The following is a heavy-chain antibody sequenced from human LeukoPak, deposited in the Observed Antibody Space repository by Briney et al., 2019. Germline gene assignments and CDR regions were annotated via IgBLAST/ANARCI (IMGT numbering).Heavy chain of an antibody. CDR1: GFTFSSYS. CDR3: AKDLKQSSGWGFDP. V-gene: IGHV3-21*04. CDR2: ISSSSSYI. J-gene: IGHJ5*02. Sequence: GGSLRLSCATSGFTFSSYSMNWVRQAPGKGLEWVSSISSSSSYIYYADSVKGRFTISRDNSKNTLYLQMNSLRAEDTAVYYCAKDLKQSSGWGFDPWGQGTLVTVSS. D-gene: IGHD6-19*01.